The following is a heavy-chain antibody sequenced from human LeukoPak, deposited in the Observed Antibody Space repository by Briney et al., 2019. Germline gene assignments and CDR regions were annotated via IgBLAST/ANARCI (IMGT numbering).Heavy chain of an antibody. J-gene: IGHJ4*02. CDR3: ARFPPEWELLTPDY. Sequence: GGSLRLSCAASGFTFSDYYMSWIRQAPGKGLEWVSYISSSGSTIYYADSVKGRFTISRDNAKNSLYLQMNSLRAEDTAVYYCARFPPEWELLTPDYWGQGTLVTVSS. D-gene: IGHD1-26*01. CDR2: ISSSGSTI. V-gene: IGHV3-11*01. CDR1: GFTFSDYY.